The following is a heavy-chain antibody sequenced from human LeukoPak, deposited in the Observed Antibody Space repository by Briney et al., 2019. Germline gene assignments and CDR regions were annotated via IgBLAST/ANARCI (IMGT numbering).Heavy chain of an antibody. Sequence: PSETLSFTCAVYGGSFNDYFWTWIRQPPGKGLEWIGEVYNGGSTNYNPSLKSRVIISVDTSKNQFSLRLNSVTAADTAVYYCARGRLGSVVFEGYYYFMDVWGKGTTVTVPS. V-gene: IGHV4-34*01. CDR1: GGSFNDYF. CDR2: VYNGGST. J-gene: IGHJ6*03. D-gene: IGHD3-22*01. CDR3: ARGRLGSVVFEGYYYFMDV.